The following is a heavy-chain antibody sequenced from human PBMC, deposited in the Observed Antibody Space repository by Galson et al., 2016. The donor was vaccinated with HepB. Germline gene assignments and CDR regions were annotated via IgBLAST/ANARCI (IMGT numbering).Heavy chain of an antibody. CDR1: GYTFTSSG. V-gene: IGHV1-18*01. CDR3: AKDYDYFFDY. Sequence: SVKVSCKASGYTFTSSGISWVRQAPGQGLEWLGWINAYNGHTNYAQKFQGRVTVTTDTSTSTAYMELRSLRSDDTAVYYCAKDYDYFFDYWGQGTLVTVSS. D-gene: IGHD4-17*01. J-gene: IGHJ4*02. CDR2: INAYNGHT.